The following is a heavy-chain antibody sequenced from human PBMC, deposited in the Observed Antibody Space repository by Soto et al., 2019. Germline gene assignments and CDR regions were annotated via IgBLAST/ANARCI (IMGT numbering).Heavy chain of an antibody. V-gene: IGHV3-30*18. CDR2: ISYHGSDK. D-gene: IGHD4-17*01. J-gene: IGHJ4*02. Sequence: QVQLVESGGGVVQPGRSLRLSCAGSGFTFSNYGMHWVRQAPGKGLEWVAVISYHGSDKYYADSVKGRFTISRDNSKNTLYLQMDSLRAEDTAVYYCAKDHLTTTVTTVGYWGQGTLVTVSS. CDR1: GFTFSNYG. CDR3: AKDHLTTTVTTVGY.